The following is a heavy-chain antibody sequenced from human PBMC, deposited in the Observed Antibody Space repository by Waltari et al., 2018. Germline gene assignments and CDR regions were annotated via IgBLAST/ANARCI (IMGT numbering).Heavy chain of an antibody. Sequence: QLQLQESGSGLVKPSQTLSLTCAVSGGSISSGGYSWSWLRQPPGKGLEWIGYIYHSGSTYYNPSLKSRVTISVDRSKNQFSLKLSSVTAADTAVYYCARKLGYCSGGSCYGAGAFDIWGQGTMVTVSS. J-gene: IGHJ3*02. D-gene: IGHD2-15*01. CDR3: ARKLGYCSGGSCYGAGAFDI. V-gene: IGHV4-30-2*01. CDR2: IYHSGST. CDR1: GGSISSGGYS.